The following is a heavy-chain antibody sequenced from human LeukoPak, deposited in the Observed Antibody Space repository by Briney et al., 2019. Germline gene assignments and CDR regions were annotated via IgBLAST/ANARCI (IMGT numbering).Heavy chain of an antibody. J-gene: IGHJ5*02. CDR2: MNPNSGNT. Sequence: GASVKVSCKASGYTFTGYYMHWVRQAPGQGLEWMGWMNPNSGNTGYAQKFQGRVTMTRNTSISTAYMELSSLRSEDTAVYYCARGKDFWSGYYFDPWGQGTLVTVSS. CDR1: GYTFTGYY. D-gene: IGHD3-3*01. CDR3: ARGKDFWSGYYFDP. V-gene: IGHV1-8*02.